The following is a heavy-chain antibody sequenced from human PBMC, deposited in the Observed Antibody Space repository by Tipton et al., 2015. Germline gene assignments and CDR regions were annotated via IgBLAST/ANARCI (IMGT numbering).Heavy chain of an antibody. CDR3: ARDMTYCSSPSCYTPSYYGLDV. J-gene: IGHJ6*02. CDR2: ISWDGVNT. Sequence: SLRLSCAASGFTFGEYIMHWVRQAPGEGLEWVSLISWDGVNTFYADSVKGRFTISRDNSKNFLYLQMNSLKTEDTALYYCARDMTYCSSPSCYTPSYYGLDVWGQGTTVTVSS. V-gene: IGHV3-43*01. CDR1: GFTFGEYI. D-gene: IGHD2-2*02.